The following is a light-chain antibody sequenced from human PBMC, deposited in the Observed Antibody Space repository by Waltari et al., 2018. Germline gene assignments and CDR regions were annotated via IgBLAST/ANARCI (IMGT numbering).Light chain of an antibody. CDR2: EVS. J-gene: IGLJ1*01. CDR1: SSDIGYYNS. CDR3: SSYAGSNTYI. V-gene: IGLV2-11*01. Sequence: QAAPTQPPSVSGSPGQSVTIPCTGTSSDIGYYNSLSWYQQHPGKATKLMCYEVSKRPSGVSDRFSGSKSGNTASLTISGLQAEDEADYYCSSYAGSNTYIFGAGTRLTVL.